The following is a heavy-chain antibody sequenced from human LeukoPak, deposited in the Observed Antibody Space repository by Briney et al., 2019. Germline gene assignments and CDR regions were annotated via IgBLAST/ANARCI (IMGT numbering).Heavy chain of an antibody. D-gene: IGHD4-11*01. V-gene: IGHV4-34*01. CDR2: INHSGST. CDR1: GGSFSGYY. Sequence: SETLSLTRAVYGGSFSGYYWSWIRQPPGKGLEWIGEINHSGSTNYNPSLKSRVTISVDTSKNQFSLKLSSVTAADTAVYYCARQGYSNYVSDYWGQGTLVTVSS. CDR3: ARQGYSNYVSDY. J-gene: IGHJ4*02.